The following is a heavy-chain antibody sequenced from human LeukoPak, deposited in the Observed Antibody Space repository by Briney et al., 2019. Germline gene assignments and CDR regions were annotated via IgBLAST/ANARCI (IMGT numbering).Heavy chain of an antibody. CDR1: GYTLTELS. V-gene: IGHV1-24*01. CDR3: ATSRYYYDSSGYDY. Sequence: ASVKVSFKVSGYTLTELSMHWVRQPPGKGLEWMGGFDPEDGETIYAQKFQGRVTMTEDTSTDTAYMELSRLRSEDTAVYYCATSRYYYDSSGYDYWGQGTLVTVSS. J-gene: IGHJ4*02. CDR2: FDPEDGET. D-gene: IGHD3-22*01.